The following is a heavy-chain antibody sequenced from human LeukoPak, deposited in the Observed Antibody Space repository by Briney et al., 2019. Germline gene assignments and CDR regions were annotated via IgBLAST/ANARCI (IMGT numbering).Heavy chain of an antibody. CDR2: ISSDESSE. Sequence: TGGSLRLSCAASGFTFSRYGMHWVRQAPGKGLEWVAVISSDESSEHYADSVKGRFTVSRDNSKTTLYLQMNSLRAEDTAVYYCATGPLNDDGMGDWGQGTTVTVSS. CDR1: GFTFSRYG. D-gene: IGHD1-1*01. CDR3: ATGPLNDDGMGD. V-gene: IGHV3-30*03. J-gene: IGHJ6*02.